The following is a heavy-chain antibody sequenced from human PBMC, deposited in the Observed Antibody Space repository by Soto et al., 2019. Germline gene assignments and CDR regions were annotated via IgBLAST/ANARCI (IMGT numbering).Heavy chain of an antibody. CDR1: GFNFNAYA. J-gene: IGHJ4*02. CDR3: ARDFEHYTSGHDY. V-gene: IGHV3-33*01. Sequence: SLRLSCEASGFNFNAYAMHWVRQAPGKGLEWVAGIWFDGNKKSYGNSVGGRFTVSRDNSKNTLYLEMNSLRAEDMAVYYCARDFEHYTSGHDYWGQGTLVTVSS. D-gene: IGHD1-26*01. CDR2: IWFDGNKK.